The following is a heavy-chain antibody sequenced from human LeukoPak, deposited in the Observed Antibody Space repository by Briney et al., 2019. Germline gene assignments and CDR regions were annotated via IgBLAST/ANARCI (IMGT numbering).Heavy chain of an antibody. D-gene: IGHD3-3*01. Sequence: PSQILSLTCTVSGGSISSGGYYWSWIRQHPGKGLEWIGYIYYSGSTYYNPSLKSRVTISVDTSKNQFSLKLSSVTAADTAVYYCARDIGITIFGVVISSYFDYWGQGTLVTVSS. CDR3: ARDIGITIFGVVISSYFDY. CDR2: IYYSGST. CDR1: GGSISSGGYY. J-gene: IGHJ4*02. V-gene: IGHV4-31*03.